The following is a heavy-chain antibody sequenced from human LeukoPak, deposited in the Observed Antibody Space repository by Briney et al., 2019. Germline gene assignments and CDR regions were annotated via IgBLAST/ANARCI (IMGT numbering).Heavy chain of an antibody. CDR1: GFTFSSYS. V-gene: IGHV3-21*04. CDR3: ARDFPPEYYYDSPRYGMDV. CDR2: ISSSSRYI. Sequence: PGGSLRLSCAASGFTFSSYSMNWVRQAPGKGLERVSSISSSSRYIYYADSVKGRFTISRDNAKNSLYLQMNSLRAEDTAVYYCARDFPPEYYYDSPRYGMDVWGQGTTVTVSS. J-gene: IGHJ6*02. D-gene: IGHD3-22*01.